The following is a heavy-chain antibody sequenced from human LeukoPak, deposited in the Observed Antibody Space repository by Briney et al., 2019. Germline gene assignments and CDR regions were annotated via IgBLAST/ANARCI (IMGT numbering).Heavy chain of an antibody. J-gene: IGHJ4*02. CDR3: AKLVVPAAVIDY. Sequence: GGSLRLSCAAFGLTFSSYAMSSGRQAPGKRLEWGLAISGSGGSTYYADSVNGLFTISRDNSKNTLYLQMNSLRAEDTAVYYCAKLVVPAAVIDYWGQGTLVTVSS. CDR2: ISGSGGST. D-gene: IGHD2-2*01. CDR1: GLTFSSYA. V-gene: IGHV3-23*01.